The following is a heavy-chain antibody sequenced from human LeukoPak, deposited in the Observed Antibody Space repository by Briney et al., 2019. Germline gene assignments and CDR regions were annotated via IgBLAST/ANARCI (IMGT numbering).Heavy chain of an antibody. CDR3: ARGGGNLLPYFDPKYYYYMDV. V-gene: IGHV4-34*01. J-gene: IGHJ6*03. Sequence: SETLSLTRAVYGQSFSDYYWSWIRQPPGKGLEWIGEINHSGGTNYNPSLKSRVTVSVDTSKNQFSLKLSSVTAADTAVYYCARGGGNLLPYFDPKYYYYMDVWGKGTTVTVSS. CDR2: INHSGGT. CDR1: GQSFSDYY. D-gene: IGHD3-9*01.